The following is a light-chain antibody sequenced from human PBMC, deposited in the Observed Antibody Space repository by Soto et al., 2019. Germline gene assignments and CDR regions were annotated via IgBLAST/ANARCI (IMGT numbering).Light chain of an antibody. CDR1: NSDIGGYNY. V-gene: IGLV2-11*01. Sequence: QSALTQPRSVSGSPGQSVTISCTGTNSDIGGYNYVSWYQQHPGKAPKVMIYDVSRRPSGVPDRFSGSKSGHTASLTISGLQAEDWADYYCCSFAGTYNFWVFRRGTQLTVL. CDR2: DVS. CDR3: CSFAGTYNFWV. J-gene: IGLJ3*02.